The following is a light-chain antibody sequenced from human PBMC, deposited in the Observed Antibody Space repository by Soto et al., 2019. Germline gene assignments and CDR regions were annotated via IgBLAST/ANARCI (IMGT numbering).Light chain of an antibody. CDR1: QSISKW. J-gene: IGKJ5*01. Sequence: DLPMTQSPSTLSASIGDRVTITCRASQSISKWLAWHQQKPGTAPKLLIYAASTLQSGVPSRFSGSGSGTDLTITISSLQPEDIETYYCQKYNSAPITFGQGTRLEIK. CDR3: QKYNSAPIT. CDR2: AAS. V-gene: IGKV1-27*01.